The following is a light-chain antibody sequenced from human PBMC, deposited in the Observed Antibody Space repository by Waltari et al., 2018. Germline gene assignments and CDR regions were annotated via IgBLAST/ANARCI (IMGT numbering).Light chain of an antibody. CDR2: GAS. CDR3: QQYGSSPLT. V-gene: IGKV3-20*01. Sequence: CRASQSVSSSYLAWYQQKPGQAPRLLIYGASSRATGIPDRFSGSGSGTDFTLTISRLEPEDFAVYFCQQYGSSPLTFGGGTKVEIK. CDR1: QSVSSSY. J-gene: IGKJ4*01.